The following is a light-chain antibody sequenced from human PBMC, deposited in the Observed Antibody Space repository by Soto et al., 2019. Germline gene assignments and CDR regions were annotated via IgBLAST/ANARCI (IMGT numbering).Light chain of an antibody. V-gene: IGKV2-28*01. J-gene: IGKJ4*01. CDR1: QSLLHRTGRNY. Sequence: IEMTQSPLSLAVTPGEPASISCRSSQSLLHRTGRNYLAWYLKKPGQSPQLLIYLGSNRASGVPDRFSGSGSGTYFTLKISRVEAEDVGIYYCKQALQTPLTFGGGTKVEIK. CDR3: KQALQTPLT. CDR2: LGS.